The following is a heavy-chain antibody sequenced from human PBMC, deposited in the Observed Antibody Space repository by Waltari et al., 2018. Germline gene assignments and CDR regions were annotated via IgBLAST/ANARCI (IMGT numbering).Heavy chain of an antibody. Sequence: QVQLQESGPGLAKASQTLSLTCDVSGGSISNLHSYWSWIRQPAGKGLEWIGRIYRSGVSGYNPSLRGRARMFRDMSKNQFSLTVDSLIAADTAVYYWAVSPDTATSRAAFHFWGPGTTVSVSS. J-gene: IGHJ6*02. CDR1: GGSISNLHSY. CDR2: IYRSGVS. D-gene: IGHD5-18*01. CDR3: AVSPDTATSRAAFHF. V-gene: IGHV4-61*02.